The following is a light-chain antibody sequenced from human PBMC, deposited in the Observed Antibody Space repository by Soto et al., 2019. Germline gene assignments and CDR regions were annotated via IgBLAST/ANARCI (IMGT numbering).Light chain of an antibody. CDR2: SNN. CDR1: SSNIGSYT. J-gene: IGLJ2*01. Sequence: QTVLTQSPSTSGTPGQRVTISCSGTSSNIGSYTVNWYHHLPGTAPKLLMYSNNQRAPGVPDRLSGSKSGTSASLAIRWLQSDDEGAYYCATWDDSLDGVVFCGGTKLTVL. CDR3: ATWDDSLDGVV. V-gene: IGLV1-44*01.